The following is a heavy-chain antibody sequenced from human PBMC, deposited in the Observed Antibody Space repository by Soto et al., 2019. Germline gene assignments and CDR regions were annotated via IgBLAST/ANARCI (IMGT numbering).Heavy chain of an antibody. V-gene: IGHV1-8*01. D-gene: IGHD4-4*01. Sequence: ASVKVSCKASGYTFTSYDINWVRQATGQGLEWMGWMNPNSGNTGYAQKFQGRVTMTRNTSISTAYMELSSLRSEDTAVYYCAREGEITVTPLSYYYYYGMDVWGQGTTVTVSS. J-gene: IGHJ6*02. CDR1: GYTFTSYD. CDR2: MNPNSGNT. CDR3: AREGEITVTPLSYYYYYGMDV.